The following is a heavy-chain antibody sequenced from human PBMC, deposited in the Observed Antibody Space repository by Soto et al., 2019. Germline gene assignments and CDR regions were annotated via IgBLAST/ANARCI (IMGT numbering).Heavy chain of an antibody. Sequence: SETLSLTCTVSGGSISSSSYYWGWIRQPPGKGLEWIGSIYYSGSTYYNPSLKSRVTISVDTSKNQLSLKLSSVTAADTAVYYCASQDPSYYYYYMDVWGKGTTVTVSS. CDR2: IYYSGST. CDR1: GGSISSSSYY. V-gene: IGHV4-39*01. J-gene: IGHJ6*03. CDR3: ASQDPSYYYYYMDV.